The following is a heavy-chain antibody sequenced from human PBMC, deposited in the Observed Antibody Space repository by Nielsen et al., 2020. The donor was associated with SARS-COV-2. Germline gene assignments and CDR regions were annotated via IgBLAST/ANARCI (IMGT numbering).Heavy chain of an antibody. Sequence: GSLRLSCAVYGGSFSGYYWSWIRQPPGKGLEWIGEINHSGSTNYNPSLKSRVTISVDTSKNQFSLKLSSVTAADTAVYYCARGGVAVAGTPFDYWGQGTLVTVSS. D-gene: IGHD6-19*01. CDR3: ARGGVAVAGTPFDY. J-gene: IGHJ4*02. CDR1: GGSFSGYY. CDR2: INHSGST. V-gene: IGHV4-34*01.